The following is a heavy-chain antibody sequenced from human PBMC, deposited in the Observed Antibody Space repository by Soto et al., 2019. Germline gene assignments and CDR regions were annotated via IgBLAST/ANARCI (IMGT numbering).Heavy chain of an antibody. Sequence: GALQHSSQGSGYSSSSYWTGTVSQMPRKGLERMGDIYPGDSDTRYSPSFQGPVTISPDKSISTPYLQWSRPKASDTPMSFCASGRFTYLFDDWGHGTLVTVSS. CDR1: GYSSSSYW. V-gene: IGHV5-51*06. CDR2: IYPGDSDT. CDR3: ASGRFTYLFDD. D-gene: IGHD3-16*01. J-gene: IGHJ4*01.